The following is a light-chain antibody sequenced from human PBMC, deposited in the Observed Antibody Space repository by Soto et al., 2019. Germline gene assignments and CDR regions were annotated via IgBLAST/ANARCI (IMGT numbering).Light chain of an antibody. CDR1: QSVSSSY. CDR2: GAS. V-gene: IGKV3-20*01. CDR3: QQYQSLT. Sequence: IVLTQSPAILALSPRDRATLPFRASQSVSSSYLAWYQHKPGQAPRLLIHGASSRVTGIPDRFSGSGSGTDFTLTITRLEPEDFAVYYCQQYQSLTFGGGTKVDIK. J-gene: IGKJ4*01.